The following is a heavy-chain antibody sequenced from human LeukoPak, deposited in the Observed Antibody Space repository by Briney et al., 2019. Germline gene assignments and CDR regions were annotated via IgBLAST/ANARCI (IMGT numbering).Heavy chain of an antibody. V-gene: IGHV1-46*01. Sequence: ASVTVSCKASGYTFTTYYIHWVRQAPGQGLEWMGIINPTGGSTTYAQEFQGRVTMTRDTSTSTVFMEVNGLRSEDTAVYYCALYSSTWYWGQGTLVTVSS. D-gene: IGHD6-13*01. J-gene: IGHJ4*02. CDR3: ALYSSTWY. CDR2: INPTGGST. CDR1: GYTFTTYY.